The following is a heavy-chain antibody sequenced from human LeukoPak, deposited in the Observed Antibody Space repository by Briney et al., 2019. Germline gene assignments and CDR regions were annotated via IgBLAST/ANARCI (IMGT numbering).Heavy chain of an antibody. J-gene: IGHJ4*02. CDR3: ARVSYYGSGSYYSTNFDY. D-gene: IGHD3-10*01. CDR1: GYTFTSYG. Sequence: ASVKVSCKASGYTFTSYGISWVRQAPGQGLEWMGWISAYNGNTNYAQKLQGRVTMTTDTSTSTAYMELRSLRSDDTAVYYCARVSYYGSGSYYSTNFDYWGQGTLVTVSS. CDR2: ISAYNGNT. V-gene: IGHV1-18*01.